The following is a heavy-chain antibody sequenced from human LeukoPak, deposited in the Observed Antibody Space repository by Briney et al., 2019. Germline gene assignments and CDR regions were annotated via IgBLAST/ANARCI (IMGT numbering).Heavy chain of an antibody. D-gene: IGHD2-21*02. V-gene: IGHV3-30*02. CDR1: GFTLSSYG. CDR2: IRYDGSNK. J-gene: IGHJ4*02. Sequence: GGSLRLSCAASGFTLSSYGMHWVRQAPGKGLEWVAFIRYDGSNKYYADSVKGRFTISRDNSKNTLYLQMNSLRGEDTAVYFCVSEATYCGGDCYGYWGQGTLVTVSS. CDR3: VSEATYCGGDCYGY.